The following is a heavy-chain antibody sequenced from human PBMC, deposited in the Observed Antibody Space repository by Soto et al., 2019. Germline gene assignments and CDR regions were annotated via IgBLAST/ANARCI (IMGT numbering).Heavy chain of an antibody. CDR1: GYSSSSSNW. CDR2: IYYSGST. CDR3: ARGGPVAGITPVDY. D-gene: IGHD6-19*01. V-gene: IGHV4-28*03. J-gene: IGHJ4*02. Sequence: SETLSLTCAVSGYSSSSSNWWGWIRQPPGKGLEWIGYIYYSGSTYYNPSLKSRVTMSVDTSKNQFSLKLSSVTAVDTAVYYCARGGPVAGITPVDYWGQGTLVTVSS.